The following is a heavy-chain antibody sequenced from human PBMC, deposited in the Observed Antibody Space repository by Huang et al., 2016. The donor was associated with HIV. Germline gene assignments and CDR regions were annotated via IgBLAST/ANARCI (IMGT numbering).Heavy chain of an antibody. V-gene: IGHV4-34*02. CDR1: GGSFTGNY. Sequence: QMQLQQRGAGLLKPSETLSLTCGVSGGSFTGNYLTWIRQTPGKGLEWIGEVNDSGATNYNPSLNGRVTISLYKSNRELSLNLRSVTAADTAVYYCARQWTILEWLLGLDVWGQGTTVIVSS. D-gene: IGHD3-3*01. J-gene: IGHJ6*02. CDR3: ARQWTILEWLLGLDV. CDR2: VNDSGAT.